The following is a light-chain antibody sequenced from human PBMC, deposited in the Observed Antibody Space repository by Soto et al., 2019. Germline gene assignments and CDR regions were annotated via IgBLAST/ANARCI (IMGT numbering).Light chain of an antibody. V-gene: IGKV3-20*01. CDR1: QSVSSSY. CDR3: HQYGSSPYT. J-gene: IGKJ2*01. Sequence: EIVLTQSPGTLSLSPGEGATLSCRASQSVSSSYLAWYQQKPGQAPRLLIYAASSRATGIPVRFSGSGSGTDFARTISRLDPEDFAVYYCHQYGSSPYTFGQGTKLEIK. CDR2: AAS.